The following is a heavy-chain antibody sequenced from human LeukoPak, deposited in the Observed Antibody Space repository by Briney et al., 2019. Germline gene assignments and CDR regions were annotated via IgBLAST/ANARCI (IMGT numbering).Heavy chain of an antibody. Sequence: SETLSLTCAVYGGSFSGYYWSWIRQPPGKGLKWIGEINHSGSTNYNPSLKSRVTISVDTSKNQFSLKLSSVTAADTAVYYCARLPCSSTSCSFDYWGQGTLVTVSS. CDR3: ARLPCSSTSCSFDY. D-gene: IGHD2-2*01. J-gene: IGHJ4*02. CDR2: INHSGST. V-gene: IGHV4-34*01. CDR1: GGSFSGYY.